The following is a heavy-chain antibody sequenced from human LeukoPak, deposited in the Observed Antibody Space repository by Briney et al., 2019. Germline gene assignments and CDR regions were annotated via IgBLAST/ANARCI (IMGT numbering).Heavy chain of an antibody. CDR2: ISSSSSTI. D-gene: IGHD4-17*01. J-gene: IGHJ6*02. V-gene: IGHV3-48*02. CDR1: GFTFSSYS. CDR3: ARDLDYGDYYYYGMDV. Sequence: GGSLRLSCAASGFTFSSYSMNWVRQAPGKGLGWLSYISSSSSTIYYADSVKGRFTISRDNAKNSLYLQMNSLRDEDTAVYYCARDLDYGDYYYYGMDVWGQGTTVTVSS.